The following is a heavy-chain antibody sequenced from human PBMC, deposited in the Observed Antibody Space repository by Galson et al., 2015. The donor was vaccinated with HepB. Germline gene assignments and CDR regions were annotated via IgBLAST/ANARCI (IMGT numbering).Heavy chain of an antibody. J-gene: IGHJ6*02. D-gene: IGHD2-2*02. V-gene: IGHV3-48*02. Sequence: SLRLSCAASGFTFSRYSMNWVRQAPGKGLEWVSYISNSGTVYYGDSVKGRFTISRDNVKNSLFLQMNSLRDEDTAVYFCARDLGPTAIGISFYYGMDVWGRGTTVIVSS. CDR1: GFTFSRYS. CDR3: ARDLGPTAIGISFYYGMDV. CDR2: ISNSGTV.